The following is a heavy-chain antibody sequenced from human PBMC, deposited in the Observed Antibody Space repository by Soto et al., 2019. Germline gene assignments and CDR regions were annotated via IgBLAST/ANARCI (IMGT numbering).Heavy chain of an antibody. Sequence: SETLSLTGTVSVGSISSYYWSWIRQPPGKGLEWIGYIYYSGSTNYNPSLKSRVTISVDTSKNQFSLKLSSVTAADTAVYYCARHGSSGYYFDYWGQGTLVTVSS. D-gene: IGHD6-6*01. CDR2: IYYSGST. CDR3: ARHGSSGYYFDY. CDR1: VGSISSYY. J-gene: IGHJ4*02. V-gene: IGHV4-59*01.